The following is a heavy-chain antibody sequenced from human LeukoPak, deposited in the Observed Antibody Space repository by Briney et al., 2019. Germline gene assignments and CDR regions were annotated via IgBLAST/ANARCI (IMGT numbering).Heavy chain of an antibody. J-gene: IGHJ4*02. D-gene: IGHD4-17*01. CDR3: ARDRNGDYLGVFDY. CDR1: GYTFTGYY. Sequence: ASVKVSRKASGYTFTGYYMHWVRQAPGQGLEWMGWINPNSGGTNYAQKFQGRVTMTRDTSISTAYMELSRLRSDDTAVYYCARDRNGDYLGVFDYWGQGTLVTVSS. CDR2: INPNSGGT. V-gene: IGHV1-2*02.